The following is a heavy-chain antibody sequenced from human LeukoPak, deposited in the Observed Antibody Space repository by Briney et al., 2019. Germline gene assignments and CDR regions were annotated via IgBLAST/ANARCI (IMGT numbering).Heavy chain of an antibody. CDR3: ARHEYVVVVPAAGRGWFDP. Sequence: TSETLSLTCTVSGGSISSGDYYWSWIRQPPGKGLEWIGYIYYSGSTYYNPSLKSRVTISVDTSKNQFSLKLSSVTAADTAVYYCARHEYVVVVPAAGRGWFDPWGQGTLVTVSS. J-gene: IGHJ5*02. CDR1: GGSISSGDYY. D-gene: IGHD2-2*01. CDR2: IYYSGST. V-gene: IGHV4-30-4*08.